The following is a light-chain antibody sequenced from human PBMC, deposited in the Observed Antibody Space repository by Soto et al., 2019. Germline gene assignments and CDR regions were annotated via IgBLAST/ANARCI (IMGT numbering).Light chain of an antibody. CDR2: GAS. V-gene: IGKV3-20*01. Sequence: EIVLTQSPGTLSLSPGERATLSCRASQSLTNNYFAWYQQKPGRPLRLLIDGASTRATGIPDRFRGSGSGTDFTLTINSLQAEDVAVYYCQQYYSSPITFGQGTRLEIK. CDR3: QQYYSSPIT. J-gene: IGKJ5*01. CDR1: QSLTNNY.